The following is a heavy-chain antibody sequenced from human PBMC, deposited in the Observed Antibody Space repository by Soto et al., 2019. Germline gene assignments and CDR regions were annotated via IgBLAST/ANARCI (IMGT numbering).Heavy chain of an antibody. CDR3: ARVGSIVVVTD. Sequence: QLQLQESGPGLVKPSETLSLTCTVSGGSISSSSYYWGWIRQPPGKGLEWIGSIYYSGSTYYNPSLKSRVTISVDTSKNQFSLKLSSVTAADTAVYYCARVGSIVVVTDWGQGTLVTVSS. J-gene: IGHJ4*02. V-gene: IGHV4-39*07. CDR1: GGSISSSSYY. CDR2: IYYSGST. D-gene: IGHD2-21*02.